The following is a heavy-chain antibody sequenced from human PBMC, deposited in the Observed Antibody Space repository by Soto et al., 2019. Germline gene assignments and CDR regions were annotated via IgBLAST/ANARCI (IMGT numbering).Heavy chain of an antibody. CDR2: ISYSGSS. J-gene: IGHJ5*02. D-gene: IGHD2-2*01. CDR1: GASIGSGGYC. CDR3: EREEASSSQRWLDX. Sequence: KTSGTLSLTCTVSGASIGSGGYCWTWIRQHTVKGLECIGYISYSGSSHYKTSLQTRLTIYLDTSKKQFSLKLSSLTAADTAMYYCEREEASSSQRWLDXWGQGTLVTVSX. V-gene: IGHV4-31*03.